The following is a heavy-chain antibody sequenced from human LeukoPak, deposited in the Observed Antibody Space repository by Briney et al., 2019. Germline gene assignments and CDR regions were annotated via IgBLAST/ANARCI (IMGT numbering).Heavy chain of an antibody. CDR2: IWYDGSNK. V-gene: IGHV3-33*06. J-gene: IGHJ4*02. D-gene: IGHD3-9*01. CDR1: GFTFSSYG. CDR3: AKDHQYYDILTGYLDY. Sequence: QPGRSLRLSCAASGFTFSSYGMHWVRQAPGKGLEWVAVIWYDGSNKYYADSVKGRFTISRDNSKNTLYLQMNSLRAEDTAVYYCAKDHQYYDILTGYLDYWGQETLVTVSS.